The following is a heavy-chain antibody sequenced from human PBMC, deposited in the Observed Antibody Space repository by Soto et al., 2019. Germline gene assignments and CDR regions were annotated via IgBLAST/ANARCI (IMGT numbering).Heavy chain of an antibody. V-gene: IGHV4-30-4*01. CDR2: IYYSGST. D-gene: IGHD3-22*01. J-gene: IGHJ4*02. CDR3: ARGSYYYDSGGYYPINFDY. Sequence: PSETLSLTCTVSGGSISSGDYYWSWIRQPPGKGLEWIGYIYYSGSTYYNPSLKSRVTISVDTSKNQFSLKLSSVTAADTAVYYCARGSYYYDSGGYYPINFDYWGQGTLVTVSS. CDR1: GGSISSGDYY.